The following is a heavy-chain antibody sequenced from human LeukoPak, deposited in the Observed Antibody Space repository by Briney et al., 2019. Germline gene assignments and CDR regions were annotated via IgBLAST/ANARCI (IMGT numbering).Heavy chain of an antibody. J-gene: IGHJ6*02. CDR3: AGHSEMDV. CDR2: IREERGQE. V-gene: IGHV3-7*03. CDR1: GLTVSNHW. D-gene: IGHD6-13*01. Sequence: GGSLRLSCVASGLTVSNHWMSWVRQAPGKGLEWVANIREERGQEYYVDSVKGRFTISRDNSKNTLYLQMNSLRAEDTAVYYCAGHSEMDVWGQGITVTVSS.